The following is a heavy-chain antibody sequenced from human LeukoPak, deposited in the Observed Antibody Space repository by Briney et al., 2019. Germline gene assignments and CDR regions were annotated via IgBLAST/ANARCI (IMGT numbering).Heavy chain of an antibody. CDR3: AKEEAVAGVPYFQH. CDR1: GFIFNNYA. Sequence: GGSLRLSCAASGFIFNNYAISWVRQAPGKGPEWVSAVSGGDSRTFYADSVKGRFTIFTDNSKNTLYLQMNSLRDEDTAVYYCAKEEAVAGVPYFQHWGQGTLVTVPS. V-gene: IGHV3-23*01. CDR2: VSGGDSRT. J-gene: IGHJ1*01. D-gene: IGHD6-19*01.